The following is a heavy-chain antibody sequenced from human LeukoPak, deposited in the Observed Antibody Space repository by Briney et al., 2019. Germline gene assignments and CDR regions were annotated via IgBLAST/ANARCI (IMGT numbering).Heavy chain of an antibody. V-gene: IGHV3-7*01. CDR1: GFTFNRYW. Sequence: GGSLRLSCAASGFTFNRYWMSWVRQAPGKELQWVANIKQDGSAKYYVDSVKGRFTISRDDAKNSLYLQMNSLRAEDTAVYYCARNNGYSSSWYEKNWFDPWGQGTLVTVSS. CDR3: ARNNGYSSSWYEKNWFDP. J-gene: IGHJ5*02. D-gene: IGHD6-13*01. CDR2: IKQDGSAK.